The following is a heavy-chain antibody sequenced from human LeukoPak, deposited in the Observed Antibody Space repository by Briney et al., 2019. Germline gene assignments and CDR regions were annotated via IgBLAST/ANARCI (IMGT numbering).Heavy chain of an antibody. CDR1: GDSVTNDFF. J-gene: IGHJ4*02. CDR3: ARWASISREPGGFFDH. D-gene: IGHD1-14*01. V-gene: IGHV4-38-2*02. Sequence: PSQTLSLTCTVSGDSVTNDFFWGWVQQPPGKELEWIGSFCLGRDTYYRPSLKSRVTISVDTSKNQFSLNLNSVTAADTAVYYCARWASISREPGGFFDHWGQGTLVTVSS. CDR2: FCLGRDT.